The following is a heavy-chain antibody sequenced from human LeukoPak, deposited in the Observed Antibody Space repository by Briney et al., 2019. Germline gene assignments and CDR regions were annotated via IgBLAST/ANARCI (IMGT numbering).Heavy chain of an antibody. CDR2: IWPDGSKK. CDR3: AKISSSAESNFDY. Sequence: GGSLRLSCAASGFTFSTYAVHWVRQAPGKGLEWVAFIWPDGSKKYYADSVKGRFAISRENSKNTVYLQMNDLRPEDTALYFCAKISSSAESNFDYWGQGTLLTASS. CDR1: GFTFSTYA. D-gene: IGHD6-25*01. J-gene: IGHJ4*02. V-gene: IGHV3-30*02.